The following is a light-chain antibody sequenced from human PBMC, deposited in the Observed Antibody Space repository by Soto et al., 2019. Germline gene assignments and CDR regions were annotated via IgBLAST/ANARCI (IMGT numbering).Light chain of an antibody. CDR3: QQYNNWPT. CDR1: QSVNSN. V-gene: IGKV3-15*01. J-gene: IGKJ1*01. Sequence: EIVMTQSAATLSVSPGERATLSCRASQSVNSNLAWYQQKPGQAPRLLIYGASTRATGVPARFSGSGSGTEFTLAVSSLQSEDFAVYFCQQYNNWPTCGQGTKVEIK. CDR2: GAS.